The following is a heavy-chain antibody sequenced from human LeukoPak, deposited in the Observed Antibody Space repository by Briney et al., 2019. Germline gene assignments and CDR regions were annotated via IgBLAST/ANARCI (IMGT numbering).Heavy chain of an antibody. CDR3: ATDREYCSGGSYYSGPFDY. D-gene: IGHD2-15*01. V-gene: IGHV1-46*01. Sequence: ASVTVSCKASGYTFTSYYMHWVRQAPGQGLEWMGIINPSGGSTSYAQKFQGRVTMTRDMSTSTVYMELSSLRSEDTAVYYCATDREYCSGGSYYSGPFDYWGQGTLVTVSS. CDR2: INPSGGST. CDR1: GYTFTSYY. J-gene: IGHJ4*02.